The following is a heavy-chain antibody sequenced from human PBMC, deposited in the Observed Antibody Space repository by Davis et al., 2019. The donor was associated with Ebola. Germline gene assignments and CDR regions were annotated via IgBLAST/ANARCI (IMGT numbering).Heavy chain of an antibody. D-gene: IGHD3-22*01. CDR3: ARLYYYDRSGYQNWFDP. V-gene: IGHV4-34*01. J-gene: IGHJ5*02. CDR1: GFTFSNAW. CDR2: INHSGST. Sequence: MPGGSLRLSCAASGFTFSNAWMSWIRQPPGKGLEWIGEINHSGSTNYNPSLKSRVTISVDTSKNQFSLKLSSVTAADTAVYYCARLYYYDRSGYQNWFDPWGQGTLVTVSS.